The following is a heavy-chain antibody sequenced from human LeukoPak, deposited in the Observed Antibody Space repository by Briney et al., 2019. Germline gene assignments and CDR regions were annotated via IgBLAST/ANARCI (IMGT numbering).Heavy chain of an antibody. V-gene: IGHV3-7*01. CDR3: ARVTNRYYYYMDV. Sequence: GGSLRLSCAASGFTFSSYWMSWVRQAPGKGLEWVANIRQDGSEKNYVDSVKGRFTISRDNAKNSLYLQMSSLRAEDTAVYYCARVTNRYYYYMDVWGKGTTVTISS. CDR1: GFTFSSYW. J-gene: IGHJ6*03. CDR2: IRQDGSEK. D-gene: IGHD2-8*01.